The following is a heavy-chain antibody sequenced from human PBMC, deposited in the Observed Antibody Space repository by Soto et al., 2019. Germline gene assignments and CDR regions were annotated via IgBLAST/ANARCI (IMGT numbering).Heavy chain of an antibody. V-gene: IGHV3-30*18. Sequence: GGSLRLSCAASGFTFSSYGMHWVRQAPGKGLEWVAVISYDGSNKYYADSVQGRFTISRDNSKNTLYLQMNSLRAEDTAVYYCAKDHRLIAVAPPPDYWGQGTLVTVSS. CDR3: AKDHRLIAVAPPPDY. CDR1: GFTFSSYG. D-gene: IGHD6-19*01. J-gene: IGHJ4*02. CDR2: ISYDGSNK.